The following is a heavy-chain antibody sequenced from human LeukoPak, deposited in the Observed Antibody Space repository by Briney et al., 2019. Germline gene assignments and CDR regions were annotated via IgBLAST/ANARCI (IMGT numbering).Heavy chain of an antibody. CDR2: ISHDGSNE. V-gene: IGHV3-30*18. J-gene: IGHJ4*02. D-gene: IGHD3-10*01. Sequence: PGGSLRLSCAASGFTFSSYGMHWVRQAPGRGLEWVAVISHDGSNEYYADSVKGRFTIFRDNSKNTVYIQMNSVRVEDTAVYYCAKEDYYGSGSYLGYWGQGTPVTVSS. CDR1: GFTFSSYG. CDR3: AKEDYYGSGSYLGY.